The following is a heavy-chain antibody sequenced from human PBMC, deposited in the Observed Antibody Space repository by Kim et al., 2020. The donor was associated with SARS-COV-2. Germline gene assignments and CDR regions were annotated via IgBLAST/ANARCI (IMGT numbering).Heavy chain of an antibody. J-gene: IGHJ4*02. Sequence: SETLSLTCSVSNGSISNYYWAWIRQPPGKRLEWLGYIHYTGSTKYNPSLKSRLTISVDTSKNQFSLQLSSVTAADTAVYYCARGGWYSGYWGQGTLVTVSS. V-gene: IGHV4-59*01. CDR2: IHYTGST. CDR1: NGSISNYY. D-gene: IGHD6-19*01. CDR3: ARGGWYSGY.